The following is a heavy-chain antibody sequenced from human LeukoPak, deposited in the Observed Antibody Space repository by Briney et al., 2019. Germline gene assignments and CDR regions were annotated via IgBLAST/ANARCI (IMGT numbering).Heavy chain of an antibody. J-gene: IGHJ5*02. CDR3: ARHSPVFGWFDP. Sequence: SFTSYWISWVRQMPGKGLEWIGSIYYSGSTYYNPSLKSRVTISVDTSKNQFSLKLSSVTAADTAVYYCARHSPVFGWFDPWGQGTLVTVSS. D-gene: IGHD2-21*01. CDR2: IYYSGST. V-gene: IGHV4-39*01. CDR1: SFTSYW.